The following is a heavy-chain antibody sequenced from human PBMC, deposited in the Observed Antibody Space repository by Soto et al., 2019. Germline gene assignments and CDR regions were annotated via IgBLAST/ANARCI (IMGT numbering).Heavy chain of an antibody. CDR2: ISTSGSYI. CDR1: GFTFSSYS. V-gene: IGHV3-21*01. J-gene: IGHJ6*02. CDR3: LGQDSYNDVDV. Sequence: EVQLVESGGGLVKPGESLRLSCVASGFTFSSYSMNWVRQAPGKGLEWVSSISTSGSYIYYADSVKGRFTISRDNAKKSLSLQMNSLRAEDTAVYFCLGQDSYNDVDVWGQGTTVTVSS. D-gene: IGHD3-3*01.